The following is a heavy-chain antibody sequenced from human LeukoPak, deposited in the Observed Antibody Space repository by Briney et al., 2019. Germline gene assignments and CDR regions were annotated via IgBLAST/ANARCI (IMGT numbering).Heavy chain of an antibody. V-gene: IGHV3-30*04. CDR2: VSVGGRTT. CDR1: GFTFRSYA. J-gene: IGHJ3*02. D-gene: IGHD4-17*01. Sequence: PGGSLRLSCAASGFTFRSYAIHWVRQAPGKGLEWVAVVSVGGRTTFLADSVRGRFTISRDNSNNTVHLQMNSLRPQDTAVYYCARTGFGDYEFSFGAFDIWGHGTMVTVSS. CDR3: ARTGFGDYEFSFGAFDI.